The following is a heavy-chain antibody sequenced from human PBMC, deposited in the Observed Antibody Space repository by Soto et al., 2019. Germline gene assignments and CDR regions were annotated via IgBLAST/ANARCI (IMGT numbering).Heavy chain of an antibody. CDR2: IYTSGST. Sequence: LPLTCTVSGGSISSYYWSWIRQPAGKGLEWIGRIYTSGSTNYNPSLKSRVTMSVDTSKNQFSLKLSSVTAADTAVYYCASLAAAGRGFGDYWGQGTLVTVSS. V-gene: IGHV4-4*07. J-gene: IGHJ4*02. CDR1: GGSISSYY. CDR3: ASLAAAGRGFGDY. D-gene: IGHD6-13*01.